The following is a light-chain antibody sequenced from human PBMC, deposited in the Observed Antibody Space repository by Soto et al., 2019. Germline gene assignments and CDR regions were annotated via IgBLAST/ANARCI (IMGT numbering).Light chain of an antibody. CDR3: LQDFNYPRP. CDR2: AAS. V-gene: IGKV1-6*01. Sequence: IQMTLSPAFLSASVGDKVIITCRASQDIRNDLGWYQHKPGKAPKVLISAASNLRSGVPSRFSGSGSGTEFTLTINSLQPEDFASYYCLQDFNYPRPFGQGTKVDNK. CDR1: QDIRND. J-gene: IGKJ1*01.